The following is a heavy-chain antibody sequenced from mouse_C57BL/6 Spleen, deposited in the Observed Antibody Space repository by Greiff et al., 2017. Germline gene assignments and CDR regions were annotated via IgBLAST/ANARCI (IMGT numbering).Heavy chain of an antibody. J-gene: IGHJ2*01. CDR3: ARHHALYYFDY. CDR1: GFTFSSYG. Sequence: EVQRVESGGDLVKPGGSLKLSCAASGFTFSSYGMSWVRQTPDKRLEWVATISSGGSYTYYPDSRKGRFTISRDNAKNTLYLQMSSLKSEDTAMYYCARHHALYYFDYWGQGTTLTVSS. CDR2: ISSGGSYT. V-gene: IGHV5-6*01.